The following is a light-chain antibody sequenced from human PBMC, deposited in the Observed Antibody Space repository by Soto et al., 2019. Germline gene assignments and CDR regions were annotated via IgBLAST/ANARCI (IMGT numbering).Light chain of an antibody. CDR3: AAWDDSLNGVV. CDR2: SHN. Sequence: QPVLTQPPSASGTPGQRVTISCSGSSSNIGSNTVNWYQQLPGTAPKLLIYSHNQRPSGVPDRFSGSKSGTSASLAISGLQSEDEADYYCAAWDDSLNGVVFGGGTKLTVL. V-gene: IGLV1-44*01. J-gene: IGLJ2*01. CDR1: SSNIGSNT.